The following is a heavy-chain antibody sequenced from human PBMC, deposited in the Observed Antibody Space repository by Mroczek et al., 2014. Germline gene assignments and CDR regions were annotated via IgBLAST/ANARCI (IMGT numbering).Heavy chain of an antibody. Sequence: QVQLQQWGAGLLKPSETLSLTCAVYGGSFSGYYWSWIRQPPGKGLEWIGEINHSGSTNYNPSLKSRVTISVDTSKNQFSLKLSSVTAADTAVYYCARGWKPLLYPVADFDYWGQGTLVTVSS. CDR1: GGSFSGYY. CDR3: ARGWKPLLYPVADFDY. V-gene: IGHV4-34*01. J-gene: IGHJ4*02. D-gene: IGHD2-2*02. CDR2: INHSGST.